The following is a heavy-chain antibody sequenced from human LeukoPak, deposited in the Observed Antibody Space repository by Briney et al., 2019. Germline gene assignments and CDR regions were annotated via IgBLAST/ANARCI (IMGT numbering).Heavy chain of an antibody. V-gene: IGHV3-23*01. Sequence: PGGSLRLSCAASGFTFSNFAMSWVRQTPGTGLAWLSAISPDGNYTYYADSVKGRFTTSRDNSKNTLYLQMTSLRVEDTAVYFCVSQRDHRVAVAGSFDNWGQGTLISVSP. CDR3: VSQRDHRVAVAGSFDN. CDR1: GFTFSNFA. J-gene: IGHJ4*02. CDR2: ISPDGNYT. D-gene: IGHD6-19*01.